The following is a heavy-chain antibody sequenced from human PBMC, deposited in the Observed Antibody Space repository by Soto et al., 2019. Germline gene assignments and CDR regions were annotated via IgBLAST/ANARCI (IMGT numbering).Heavy chain of an antibody. V-gene: IGHV4-39*01. CDR2: IYYSGST. CDR3: ARLQTLYDAFDI. J-gene: IGHJ3*02. CDR1: GGSISSGSYY. D-gene: IGHD1-1*01. Sequence: QLQLQESGPGLVKPSETLSLTCTVSGGSISSGSYYWGWIRQPPGKGLEWIGSIYYSGSTYYNPSLKGRVIISVDMSKNQFSLKLSSVTAADTAVYYCARLQTLYDAFDIWGQGTMVTVSS.